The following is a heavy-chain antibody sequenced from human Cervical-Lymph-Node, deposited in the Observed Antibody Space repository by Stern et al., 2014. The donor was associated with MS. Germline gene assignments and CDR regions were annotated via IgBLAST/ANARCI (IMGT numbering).Heavy chain of an antibody. CDR3: ARHDQFLGGMDV. D-gene: IGHD3-3*01. CDR1: GASVSSGSYY. V-gene: IGHV4-39*01. J-gene: IGHJ6*02. Sequence: QLVESGPGLVKPSETLSLTCTVSGASVSSGSYYWGWIRQSPGKRLEWIGYVYYTGTPYSNPPLSSRVPISIDTSNNHFFLTLPSETATDTAVYYCARHDQFLGGMDVWGQGTTVTVSS. CDR2: VYYTGTP.